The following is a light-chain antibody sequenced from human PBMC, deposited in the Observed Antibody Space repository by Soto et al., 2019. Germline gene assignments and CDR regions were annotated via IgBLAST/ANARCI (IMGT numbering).Light chain of an antibody. V-gene: IGKV3-11*01. CDR3: QQYDRSPKT. CDR1: QSVSSY. CDR2: DAS. J-gene: IGKJ1*01. Sequence: EIVLTQSPVTLSLSPGERATLSCRASQSVSSYLAWYQQKPGQAPRLLIYDASNRATGIPARFSGTGSGTDFTLTISRLEPEDFAVYYCQQYDRSPKTFGQGTKVDI.